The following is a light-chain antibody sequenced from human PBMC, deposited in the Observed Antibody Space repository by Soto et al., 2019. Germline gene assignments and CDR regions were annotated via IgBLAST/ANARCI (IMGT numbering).Light chain of an antibody. J-gene: IGKJ4*01. Sequence: DIQMTQSPSTLSASVGDRVTITCRANQSISNWLAWYQQKPGKPPKLLISKASNLESGVPSRFSGSGSETEFTLTISSLQPDDFATYYCQQYNRYSLLTLAGGTKVDIK. V-gene: IGKV1-5*03. CDR2: KAS. CDR1: QSISNW. CDR3: QQYNRYSLLT.